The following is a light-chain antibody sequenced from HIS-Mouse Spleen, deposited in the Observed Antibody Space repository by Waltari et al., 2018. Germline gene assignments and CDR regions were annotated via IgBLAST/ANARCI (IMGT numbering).Light chain of an antibody. CDR2: GKN. V-gene: IGLV3-19*01. Sequence: SSELTQYPAVSVALGQTVRITCQGDSLSSEYVTRYQQKPGQAPVLVIYGKNNRPSGIQDRFSGSSSGNTASLTITGAQAEDEADYYCNSRDSSGNHVFGTGTKVTVL. CDR3: NSRDSSGNHV. J-gene: IGLJ1*01. CDR1: SLSSEY.